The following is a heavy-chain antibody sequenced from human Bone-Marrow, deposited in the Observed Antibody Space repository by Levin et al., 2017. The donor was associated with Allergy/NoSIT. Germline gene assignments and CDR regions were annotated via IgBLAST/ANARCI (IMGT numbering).Heavy chain of an antibody. CDR1: GFTFSDHY. D-gene: IGHD6-13*01. J-gene: IGHJ3*01. V-gene: IGHV3-72*01. CDR2: SRNKANSYTT. Sequence: GGSLRLSCAASGFTFSDHYMDWVHQAPGKGLEWVGRSRNKANSYTTEYAASVKGRFTISRDDSKNSVYLHMNSLRDEDTAVYYCAREKAASPFDLWGQGTLVTVSS. CDR3: AREKAASPFDL.